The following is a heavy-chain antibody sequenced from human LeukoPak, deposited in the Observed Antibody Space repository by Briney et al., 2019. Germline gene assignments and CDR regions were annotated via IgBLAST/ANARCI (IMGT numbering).Heavy chain of an antibody. D-gene: IGHD3-3*01. Sequence: PSETLSLTCAVYGGSFSGYYWSWIRQPPGKGLEWIGEINHSGSTNYNPSLKSRVTISVDTSKNQFSLKLSSVTAADTAVYYCARVMEAYYDFWSGYQDYYGMVVWGQGTTVTVSS. V-gene: IGHV4-34*01. CDR1: GGSFSGYY. CDR3: ARVMEAYYDFWSGYQDYYGMVV. CDR2: INHSGST. J-gene: IGHJ6*02.